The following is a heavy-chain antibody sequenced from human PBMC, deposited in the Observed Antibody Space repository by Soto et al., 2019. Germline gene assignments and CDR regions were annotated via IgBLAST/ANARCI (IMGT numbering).Heavy chain of an antibody. CDR2: VNPKSGGT. D-gene: IGHD2-8*01. CDR1: GYTFTDFY. V-gene: IGHV1-2*02. CDR3: ARDPMGRGVPHSYGMDV. J-gene: IGHJ6*02. Sequence: QVQLEQSGPEVKRPGASVTVSCKASGYTFTDFYIHWVRQAPGQGLEWMGWVNPKSGGTFYAQRFQGRVTMTRDTSMNTAYMDLNRLRSDDTAVYYCARDPMGRGVPHSYGMDVWGQATTVTVSS.